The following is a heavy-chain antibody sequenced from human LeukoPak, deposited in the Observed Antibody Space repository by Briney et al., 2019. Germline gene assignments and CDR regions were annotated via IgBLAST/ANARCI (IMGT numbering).Heavy chain of an antibody. J-gene: IGHJ6*03. CDR2: IWYDGSNK. CDR1: GFTFSSYG. D-gene: IGHD3-3*01. CDR3: ARRDFWSGYLGYYYYYMDV. Sequence: LTGRSLRLSCAASGFTFSSYGMHWVRQAPGKGLEWVAVIWYDGSNKYYADSVKGRFTISRDNSKNTLYLQMNSLRAEDTAVYYCARRDFWSGYLGYYYYYMDVWGKGTTVTVSS. V-gene: IGHV3-33*01.